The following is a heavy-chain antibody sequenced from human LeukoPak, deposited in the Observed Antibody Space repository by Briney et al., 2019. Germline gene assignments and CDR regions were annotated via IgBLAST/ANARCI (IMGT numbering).Heavy chain of an antibody. CDR2: ISERGDST. CDR1: GFTFSNYA. J-gene: IGHJ4*02. CDR3: AKEALFRGVHGNYFDY. D-gene: IGHD3-10*01. Sequence: GGSLRLSCAASGFTFSNYAMSWVRQAPGKGLEWVSGISERGDSTYYADSVKGRFTISRDISNNTLYLQMNSLRPEDTAVYYCAKEALFRGVHGNYFDYWGQGTLVTVSS. V-gene: IGHV3-23*01.